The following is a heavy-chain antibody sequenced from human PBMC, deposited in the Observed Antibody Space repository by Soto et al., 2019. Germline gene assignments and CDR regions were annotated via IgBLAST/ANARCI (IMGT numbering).Heavy chain of an antibody. D-gene: IGHD6-19*01. CDR2: IWYDGSNK. CDR1: GFTFSSYG. V-gene: IGHV3-33*01. CDR3: ARDAVAGTMGYYGMDV. Sequence: QVQLVESGGGVVQPGRSLRLSCAASGFTFSSYGMHWVRQAPGKGLEWVAVIWYDGSNKYYADSVKGRFTISRDNSKNTLYLQMNCLRAEDTAVYYCARDAVAGTMGYYGMDVWGQGTTVTVSS. J-gene: IGHJ6*02.